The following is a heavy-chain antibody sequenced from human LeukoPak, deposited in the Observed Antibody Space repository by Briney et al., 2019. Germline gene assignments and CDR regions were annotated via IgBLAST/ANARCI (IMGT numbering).Heavy chain of an antibody. CDR1: GFTFSSYG. V-gene: IGHV3-33*03. CDR3: ARGYSYGYEDPPRSDY. J-gene: IGHJ4*02. Sequence: PGGSLRLSCAASGFTFSSYGMHWVRQAPGKGLEWVAVIWYDGSNKYYADSVKGRFTISRDNAKNSLYLQMNSLRAEDTAVYYCARGYSYGYEDPPRSDYWGQGTLVTVSS. D-gene: IGHD5-18*01. CDR2: IWYDGSNK.